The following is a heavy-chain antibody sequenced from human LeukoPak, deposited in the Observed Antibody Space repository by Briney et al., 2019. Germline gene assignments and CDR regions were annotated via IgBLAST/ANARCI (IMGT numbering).Heavy chain of an antibody. V-gene: IGHV4-39*01. CDR1: GGSISSTTCY. Sequence: SETLSLTCTVSGGSISSTTCYWGWVRQPPGKGLEWIGSMYKNVITYYNPSPESRVTISVDMSKNQFSLKLNSVTAADTAVYYCVRRLASGDYHPLGWGQGTLVTVSS. D-gene: IGHD1-26*01. CDR2: MYKNVIT. CDR3: VRRLASGDYHPLG. J-gene: IGHJ4*02.